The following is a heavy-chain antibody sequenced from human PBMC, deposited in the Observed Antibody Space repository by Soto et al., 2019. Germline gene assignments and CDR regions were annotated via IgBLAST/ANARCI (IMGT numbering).Heavy chain of an antibody. V-gene: IGHV4-34*01. Sequence: SETLSLTCAVYGGSFSGYYWSWIRQPPGKGLEWIGEINHSGSANYNPSLKSRVTISVDTSKNQFSLKLSSVTAADTAVYYCARSWISPAPGGWFDPWGQGTLVTVSS. D-gene: IGHD2-2*03. CDR3: ARSWISPAPGGWFDP. CDR1: GGSFSGYY. CDR2: INHSGSA. J-gene: IGHJ5*02.